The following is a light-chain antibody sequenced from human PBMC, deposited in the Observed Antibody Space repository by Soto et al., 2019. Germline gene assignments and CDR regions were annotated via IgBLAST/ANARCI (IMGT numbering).Light chain of an antibody. CDR2: EVS. Sequence: QSALTQPASVSGSPGQSITISCTGTTSDVRGYNYVSWYQHHPGKAPKLMIFEVSNRPSGVSNRFSGSKSGNTASLSISGLQTEDEADYYCTSYTSSNTLVFGTGTKVT. V-gene: IGLV2-14*01. CDR3: TSYTSSNTLV. CDR1: TSDVRGYNY. J-gene: IGLJ1*01.